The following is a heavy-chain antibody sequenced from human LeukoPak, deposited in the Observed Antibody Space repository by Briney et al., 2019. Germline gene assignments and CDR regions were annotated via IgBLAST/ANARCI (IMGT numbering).Heavy chain of an antibody. Sequence: SETLSLTCTVSGGSISSYYWSWIRQPAGKGLEWIGRIYTSGSTNYNPSLKSRGTMSPDPSKNPFSLQLSSVTAADTAVYSCATTIVVVPAAMLWFDPWGQGTLVTVSS. CDR1: GGSISSYY. D-gene: IGHD2-2*01. CDR2: IYTSGST. J-gene: IGHJ5*02. V-gene: IGHV4-4*07. CDR3: ATTIVVVPAAMLWFDP.